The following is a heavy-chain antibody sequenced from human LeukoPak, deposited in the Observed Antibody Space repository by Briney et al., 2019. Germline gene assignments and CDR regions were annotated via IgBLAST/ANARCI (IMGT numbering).Heavy chain of an antibody. D-gene: IGHD3-22*01. CDR3: ARRIDYYDSSGPGAFDI. Sequence: ASVKVSYKASGYTFTSYYMHWVRQAPGQGLEWMGLINPSGGSTSYAQKFQGRVTMTRDMSTSTVYMELSSLRSEDTAVYYCARRIDYYDSSGPGAFDIWGQGTMVTVSS. CDR2: INPSGGST. J-gene: IGHJ3*02. V-gene: IGHV1-46*01. CDR1: GYTFTSYY.